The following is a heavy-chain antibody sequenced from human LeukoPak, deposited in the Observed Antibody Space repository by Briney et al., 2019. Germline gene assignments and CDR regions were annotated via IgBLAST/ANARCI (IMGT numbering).Heavy chain of an antibody. CDR3: ARDLGNYEGPFDY. Sequence: SETLSLTCTVSGGSISSSSYYWGWIRQPPGKGLEWIGSIYYSGSTYYNPSLKSRVTMSVDTSKNQFSLKLSSVTAADTAVYYCARDLGNYEGPFDYWGQGTLVTVFS. CDR1: GGSISSSSYY. V-gene: IGHV4-39*07. CDR2: IYYSGST. D-gene: IGHD1-7*01. J-gene: IGHJ4*02.